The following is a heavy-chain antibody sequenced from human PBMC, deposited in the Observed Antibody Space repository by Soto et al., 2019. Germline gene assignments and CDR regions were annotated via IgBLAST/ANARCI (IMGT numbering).Heavy chain of an antibody. CDR3: ARVRRYYGWGSYFDSFDI. CDR2: INHSGST. Sequence: PXETLRLTGAVDGGSFSGYDWSWIRQPPGKGLEWIGEINHSGSTNYNPSLKRRVTISVDTSKNQFSLKLSSVTAADTAVYYCARVRRYYGWGSYFDSFDIWGQETMVTVS. CDR1: GGSFSGYD. D-gene: IGHD3-10*01. J-gene: IGHJ3*02. V-gene: IGHV4-34*01.